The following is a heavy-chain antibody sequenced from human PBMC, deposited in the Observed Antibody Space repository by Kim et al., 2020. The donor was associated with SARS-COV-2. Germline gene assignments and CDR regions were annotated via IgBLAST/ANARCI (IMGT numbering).Heavy chain of an antibody. CDR1: GYTFTGYY. V-gene: IGHV1-2*02. CDR2: INPNSGGT. D-gene: IGHD1-20*01. Sequence: ASVKVSRKASGYTFTGYYMHWVRQAPGQGLEWMGWINPNSGGTNYAQKFQGRVTMTRDTSISTAYMELSRLRSDDTAVYYCARVGGNWNDVFYYYYYGMDVWGQGTTVTVSS. CDR3: ARVGGNWNDVFYYYYYGMDV. J-gene: IGHJ6*02.